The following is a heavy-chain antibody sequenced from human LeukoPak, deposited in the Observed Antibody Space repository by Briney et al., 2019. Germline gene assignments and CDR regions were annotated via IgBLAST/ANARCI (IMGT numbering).Heavy chain of an antibody. J-gene: IGHJ6*02. CDR3: ARQPPQYYGMDV. V-gene: IGHV4-4*07. D-gene: IGHD1-14*01. CDR1: GGSFSNYY. CDR2: IYTSGST. Sequence: PSETLSLTCTVSGGSFSNYYWSWIPQPAGKALEWIGRIYTSGSTNYNPSVKSRVTMSVDTSSNQFSLKLTSVTAADTAVYYCARQPPQYYGMDVWGQGTTVTVSS.